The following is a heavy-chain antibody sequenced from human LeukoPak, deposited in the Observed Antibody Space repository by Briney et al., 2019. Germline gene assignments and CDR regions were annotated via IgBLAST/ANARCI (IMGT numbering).Heavy chain of an antibody. CDR1: GFTPSSYA. CDR2: ISGSGGST. D-gene: IGHD3-22*01. CDR3: AKEGRSYDSSGYYSFDY. V-gene: IGHV3-23*01. J-gene: IGHJ4*02. Sequence: GGSLRLSCAASGFTPSSYAMSWVRQAPGKGLEWVSAISGSGGSTYYADSVKGRFTISRDNSKNTLYLQMNSLRAEDTAVYYCAKEGRSYDSSGYYSFDYWGQGTLVTVSS.